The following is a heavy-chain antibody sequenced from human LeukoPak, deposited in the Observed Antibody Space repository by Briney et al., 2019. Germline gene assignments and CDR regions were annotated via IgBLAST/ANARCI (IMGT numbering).Heavy chain of an antibody. V-gene: IGHV3-49*04. J-gene: IGHJ4*02. CDR1: GFTFSSYE. Sequence: GGSLRLSCAASGFTFSSYEMNWVRQAPGKGLEWVGFIRSKAYGGTTEYAASVKGRFTISRDDSKSIAYLQMNSLKTEDTAVYYCTRDLGSVVVVPAAILFDYWGQGTLVTVSS. CDR3: TRDLGSVVVVPAAILFDY. D-gene: IGHD2-2*01. CDR2: IRSKAYGGTT.